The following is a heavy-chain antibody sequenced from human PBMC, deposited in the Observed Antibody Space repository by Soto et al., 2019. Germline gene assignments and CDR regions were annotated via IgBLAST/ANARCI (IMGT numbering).Heavy chain of an antibody. CDR3: AKDRSRKQQPYYYYGMDV. V-gene: IGHV3-30*18. CDR1: GFTFSSYG. J-gene: IGHJ6*02. CDR2: ISYDGSNK. D-gene: IGHD6-13*01. Sequence: GGSLRLSCAASGFTFSSYGMHWVRQAPGKGLEWVAVISYDGSNKYYADSVKGRFTISRDNSKNTLYLQMNSLRAEDTAVYYCAKDRSRKQQPYYYYGMDVWGQGTTVTAP.